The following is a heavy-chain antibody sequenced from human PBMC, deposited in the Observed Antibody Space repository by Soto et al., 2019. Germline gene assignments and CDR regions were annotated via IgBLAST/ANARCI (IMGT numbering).Heavy chain of an antibody. J-gene: IGHJ3*02. Sequence: SVKVSCKGSGGTFSSYAISWVRQAPGQGLEWMGGIIPIFGTANYAQKFQGRVTITADESTSTAYMELSSLRSEDTAVYYCARGGXYYYDSSGYYSLDPFDIWGQGTMVTVSS. CDR1: GGTFSSYA. CDR2: IIPIFGTA. V-gene: IGHV1-69*13. D-gene: IGHD3-22*01. CDR3: ARGGXYYYDSSGYYSLDPFDI.